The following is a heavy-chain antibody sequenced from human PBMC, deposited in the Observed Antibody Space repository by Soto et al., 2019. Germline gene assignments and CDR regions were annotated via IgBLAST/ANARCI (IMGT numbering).Heavy chain of an antibody. D-gene: IGHD3-16*01. Sequence: SETLSLTCTVSGDSVSSGDYYWTWIRQPPGKGLEWVGHIYFSGRTNYIPSLESRVTISLDTSKNQFSLKLTSVTAADTAVYYCARVPIDTYMIYWSDPWGQGTLVTAPQ. V-gene: IGHV4-61*08. J-gene: IGHJ5*02. CDR2: IYFSGRT. CDR3: ARVPIDTYMIYWSDP. CDR1: GDSVSSGDYY.